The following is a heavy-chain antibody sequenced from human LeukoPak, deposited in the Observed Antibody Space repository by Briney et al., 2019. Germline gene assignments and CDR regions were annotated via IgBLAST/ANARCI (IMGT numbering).Heavy chain of an antibody. J-gene: IGHJ6*03. CDR1: GFTFSSYG. Sequence: GALRLSCAASGFTFSSYGMSWVRQAPGKGLEWVSAISGSGGSTYYADSVKGRFTISRDNSKNTLYLQMNSLRAEDTAVYYCAKDGRAYGSGTNIYHYYYMDVWGKGTTVTISS. CDR3: AKDGRAYGSGTNIYHYYYMDV. D-gene: IGHD3-10*01. V-gene: IGHV3-23*01. CDR2: ISGSGGST.